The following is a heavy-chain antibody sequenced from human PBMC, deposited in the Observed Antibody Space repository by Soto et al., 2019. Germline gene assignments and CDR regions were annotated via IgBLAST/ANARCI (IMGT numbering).Heavy chain of an antibody. CDR2: IYYSGST. D-gene: IGHD3-10*01. CDR1: GGSISSYY. CDR3: AREEISHYYGSGHFDY. Sequence: SETLSLTCTVSGGSISSYYWSWIRQPPGKGLEWIGYIYYSGSTNYNPSLKSRVTISVDTSKNQFSLKLSSVTAADTAVYYCAREEISHYYGSGHFDYWGQGTLVTVSS. J-gene: IGHJ4*02. V-gene: IGHV4-59*01.